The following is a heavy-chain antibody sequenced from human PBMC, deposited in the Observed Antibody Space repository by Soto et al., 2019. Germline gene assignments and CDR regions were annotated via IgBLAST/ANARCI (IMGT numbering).Heavy chain of an antibody. J-gene: IGHJ4*02. CDR3: PRLICYGSSAYVELDY. CDR2: IYPFDSDT. Sequence: ESLSIFFRGSGYSFTSYWIALVRQMPGKGPEWMGFIYPFDSDTIYSPSFEGQDTISADKSISTAYLHWSSLKASDTAIFYCPRLICYGSSAYVELDYWGQGTLVT. V-gene: IGHV5-51*01. CDR1: GYSFTSYW. D-gene: IGHD3-22*01.